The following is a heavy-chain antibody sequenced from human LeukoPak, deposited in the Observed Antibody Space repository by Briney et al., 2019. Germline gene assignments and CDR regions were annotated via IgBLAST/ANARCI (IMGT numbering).Heavy chain of an antibody. CDR3: AEVGYCSGGSCYSH. CDR1: GFTFSSYS. Sequence: PGGSLRLSCAASGFTFSSYSMNWVRQAPGKGLEWVSSISSSSSYIYYADSVKGRFTISRDNSKNTLYLQMNSLRAEDTAVYYCAEVGYCSGGSCYSHWGQGTLVTVSS. CDR2: ISSSSSYI. J-gene: IGHJ4*02. V-gene: IGHV3-21*04. D-gene: IGHD2-15*01.